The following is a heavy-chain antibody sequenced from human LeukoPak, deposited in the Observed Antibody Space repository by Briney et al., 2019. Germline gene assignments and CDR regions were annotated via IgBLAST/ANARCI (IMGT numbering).Heavy chain of an antibody. D-gene: IGHD5-18*01. CDR2: VNIDGSST. CDR1: GFTFSRYW. Sequence: GGSLRLSCAASGFTFSRYWMHWVRQTPEKGLVWVSHVNIDGSSTNYADSVKGRFTISRDNAKNTLYLQLSSLRAEDTAVYYCAMGIQLVYGMDAWGQGTTVTVSS. V-gene: IGHV3-74*01. J-gene: IGHJ6*02. CDR3: AMGIQLVYGMDA.